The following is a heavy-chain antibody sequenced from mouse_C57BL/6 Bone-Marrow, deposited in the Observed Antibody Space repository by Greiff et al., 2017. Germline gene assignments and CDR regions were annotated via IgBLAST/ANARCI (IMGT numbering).Heavy chain of an antibody. V-gene: IGHV1-80*01. J-gene: IGHJ2*01. Sequence: VQLQQSGAELVKPGASVTISCKASGYAFSSYWMNWVKQRPGKGLEWIGQIYPGDGDTNYNGKFKGKATLTADKSSSTAYMQLSSLTSEDSAVYFCARRTLYYYGSSDYWGQGTTLTVSS. D-gene: IGHD1-1*01. CDR2: IYPGDGDT. CDR3: ARRTLYYYGSSDY. CDR1: GYAFSSYW.